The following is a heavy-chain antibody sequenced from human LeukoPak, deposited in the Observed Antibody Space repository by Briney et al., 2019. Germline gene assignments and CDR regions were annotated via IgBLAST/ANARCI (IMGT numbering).Heavy chain of an antibody. Sequence: GASIKVSCKSSGYTFTDYYVHWVRQAPGQGLEWMGRISPNSGDTNYAQNFQGRVTMSRDTSISTAYLELNRLIFDDTAVFYCARSTITVTAAGHFDLWGRGTLVTVSS. J-gene: IGHJ2*01. D-gene: IGHD6-13*01. CDR1: GYTFTDYY. CDR3: ARSTITVTAAGHFDL. V-gene: IGHV1-2*06. CDR2: ISPNSGDT.